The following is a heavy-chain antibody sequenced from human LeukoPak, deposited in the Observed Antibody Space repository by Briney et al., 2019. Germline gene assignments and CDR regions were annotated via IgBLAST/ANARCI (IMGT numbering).Heavy chain of an antibody. J-gene: IGHJ4*02. CDR2: INPSGGST. Sequence: GASVKVSCKASGYTFSNYHIHWVRQAPGQGLEWMGIINPSGGSTSYAQKFQGRVTMTTDTSMPTVYMELSSLRSEDTAVYYCARALYGSAFAIGYWGQGTLVTVSS. V-gene: IGHV1-46*01. CDR1: GYTFSNYH. CDR3: ARALYGSAFAIGY. D-gene: IGHD6-19*01.